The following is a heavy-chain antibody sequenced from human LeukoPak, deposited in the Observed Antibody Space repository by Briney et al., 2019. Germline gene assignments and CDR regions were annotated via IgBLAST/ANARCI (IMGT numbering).Heavy chain of an antibody. D-gene: IGHD3-22*01. J-gene: IGHJ4*02. Sequence: GGSLRLSCVASGITFSSYSMNWVRQAPGKGLEWVSAISGSGGSTYYADSVKGRFTISRDNAKNSLYLQMNSLRAEDTAVYYCARLKGRDSSGPEVYWGQGTLVTVSS. V-gene: IGHV3-48*01. CDR2: ISGSGGST. CDR1: GITFSSYS. CDR3: ARLKGRDSSGPEVY.